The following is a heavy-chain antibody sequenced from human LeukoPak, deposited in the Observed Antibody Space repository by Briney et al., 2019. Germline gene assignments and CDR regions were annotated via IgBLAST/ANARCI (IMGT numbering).Heavy chain of an antibody. CDR2: IYYSGST. Sequence: SETLSLTCTVSGGSISSYYWSWIRQPPGKGLEWIGYIYYSGSTNYNPSLKSRVTISVDTSKNQFSLKLSSVTAADTAVYYCARHKGKYSGYDTTNWFDPWGQGTLVTVSS. CDR3: ARHKGKYSGYDTTNWFDP. V-gene: IGHV4-59*08. J-gene: IGHJ5*02. CDR1: GGSISSYY. D-gene: IGHD5-12*01.